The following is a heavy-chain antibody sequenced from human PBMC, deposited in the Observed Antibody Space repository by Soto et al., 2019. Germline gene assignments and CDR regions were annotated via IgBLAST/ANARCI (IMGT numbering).Heavy chain of an antibody. CDR1: GFTFSSYA. CDR2: ISYDGSNK. Sequence: QVQLVESGGGVVQPGRSLRLSCAASGFTFSSYAMHWVRQAPGKGLEWVAVISYDGSNKYYADSVKGRFTISRDNSKNTLYLQMNSLRAEDTAVYYCARDGGRGSGYYFDYWGQGTLVTVSS. J-gene: IGHJ4*02. D-gene: IGHD3-22*01. CDR3: ARDGGRGSGYYFDY. V-gene: IGHV3-30-3*01.